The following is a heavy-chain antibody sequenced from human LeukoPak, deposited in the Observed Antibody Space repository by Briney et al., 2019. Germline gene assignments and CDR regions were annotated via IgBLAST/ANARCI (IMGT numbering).Heavy chain of an antibody. CDR2: IWYDGSKK. CDR3: ARDTYDSSGYSYGIY. D-gene: IGHD3-22*01. CDR1: GFTFSSYG. J-gene: IGHJ4*02. Sequence: GGSLRLSCAASGFTFSSYGMHWVRQAPGKGLEWVADIWYDGSKKYYADSVKGRFTISRDNSKDTLYLQMNSLRAEDTAVYYCARDTYDSSGYSYGIYWGQGTLVTVSS. V-gene: IGHV3-33*01.